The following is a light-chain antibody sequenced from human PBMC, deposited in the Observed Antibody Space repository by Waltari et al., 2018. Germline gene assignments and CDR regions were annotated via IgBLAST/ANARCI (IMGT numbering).Light chain of an antibody. V-gene: IGKV4-1*01. CDR3: QQYYSIPYT. CDR1: QNILYSSNSKNY. Sequence: DIVMTQSPDSLAVSLGERATINCKSSQNILYSSNSKNYLAWYQHKPGQPPKLLIYWASTRESWVPDRFMGSGSETDFTLTISSLQAEDVAVYYCQQYYSIPYTFGQGTKLEIK. J-gene: IGKJ2*01. CDR2: WAS.